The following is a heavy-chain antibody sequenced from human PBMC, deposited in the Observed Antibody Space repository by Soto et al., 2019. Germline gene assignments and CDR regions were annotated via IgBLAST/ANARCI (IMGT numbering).Heavy chain of an antibody. CDR2: IWYDGNNK. D-gene: IGHD2-2*01. V-gene: IGHV3-33*01. Sequence: GGSLRLSCVASGFTFSSYGMHWVRQAPGKGLEWVAVIWYDGNNKYYADSVKGRFTISRDNSKNTLYLQMNSLRAEDTAVYYCAREGGYCSSSSCYTGLYYFDYWGQGTLVTVS. CDR3: AREGGYCSSSSCYTGLYYFDY. J-gene: IGHJ4*02. CDR1: GFTFSSYG.